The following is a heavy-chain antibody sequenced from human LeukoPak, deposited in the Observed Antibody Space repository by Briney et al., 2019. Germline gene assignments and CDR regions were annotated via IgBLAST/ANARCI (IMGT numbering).Heavy chain of an antibody. CDR1: GGSISSSSYY. J-gene: IGHJ4*02. CDR3: ARHGMGYYGSGKIDY. Sequence: SETLSLTCTVSGGSISSSSYYWGWIRQPPGKGLEWIGSIYYSGSTYYNPSLKSRVTISVDTSKNRFSLKLSSVAAADTAVYYCARHGMGYYGSGKIDYWGQGTLVTVSS. D-gene: IGHD3-10*01. V-gene: IGHV4-39*01. CDR2: IYYSGST.